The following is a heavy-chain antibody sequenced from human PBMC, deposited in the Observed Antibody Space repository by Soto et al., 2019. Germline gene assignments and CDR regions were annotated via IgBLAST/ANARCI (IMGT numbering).Heavy chain of an antibody. CDR1: GFTVSSNY. CDR2: INSGGTT. D-gene: IGHD3-22*01. J-gene: IGHJ5*02. Sequence: GGALRLPWGASGFTVSSNYNSWGRPAPGMLLVVVSVINSGGTTYYADSVKGRFTISRDNSKNTLYLQMNSLRAEDTAVYYCARNGDSSDYRGWFDPWGQGTLVTVSS. V-gene: IGHV3-66*01. CDR3: ARNGDSSDYRGWFDP.